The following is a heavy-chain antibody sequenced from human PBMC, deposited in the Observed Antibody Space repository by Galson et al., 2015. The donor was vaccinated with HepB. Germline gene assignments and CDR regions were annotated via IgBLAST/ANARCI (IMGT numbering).Heavy chain of an antibody. D-gene: IGHD3-22*01. V-gene: IGHV3-30-3*01. Sequence: SLRLSCAASGFTFRSYTMHWVRQAPGKGLEWVAVISYDGSNKYYADSVKGRFTISSDNSKNTLYLQMNSLRAEDTAVYYCARDFSGYYYDKNYYHYGMDVCGKGTKVTVSS. CDR2: ISYDGSNK. J-gene: IGHJ6*04. CDR1: GFTFRSYT. CDR3: ARDFSGYYYDKNYYHYGMDV.